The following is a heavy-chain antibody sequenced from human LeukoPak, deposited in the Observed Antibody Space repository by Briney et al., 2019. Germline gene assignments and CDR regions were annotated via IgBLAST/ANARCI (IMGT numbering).Heavy chain of an antibody. CDR1: GFTFGGYA. D-gene: IGHD1-26*01. CDR2: IKSKTDGGTT. CDR3: TTDCVEESIVGATRHKYDAFDI. Sequence: GGSLRLSCTASGFTFGGYAMTWVRQAPGKGLEWVGRIKSKTDGGTTDYAAPVKGRFTISRDDSKNTLYLQMNSLKTEDTAVYYCTTDCVEESIVGATRHKYDAFDIWGQGTMVTVSS. J-gene: IGHJ3*02. V-gene: IGHV3-15*01.